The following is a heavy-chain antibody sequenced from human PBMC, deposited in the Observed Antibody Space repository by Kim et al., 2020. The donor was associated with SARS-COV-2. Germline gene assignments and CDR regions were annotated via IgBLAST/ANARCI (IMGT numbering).Heavy chain of an antibody. Sequence: GGSLRLSCAASGFTFSSYWMHWVRQAPGKGLVWVSRIYSDGSGTSYADSVKGRFTISRDNAKNTLYLQMNSLRAEDTALYYCARRAVGSSGTYYFDYWGQGTLVTVST. D-gene: IGHD3-22*01. CDR3: ARRAVGSSGTYYFDY. J-gene: IGHJ4*02. CDR1: GFTFSSYW. CDR2: IYSDGSGT. V-gene: IGHV3-74*01.